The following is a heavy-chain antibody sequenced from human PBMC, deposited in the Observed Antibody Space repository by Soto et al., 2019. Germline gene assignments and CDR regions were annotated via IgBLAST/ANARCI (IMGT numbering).Heavy chain of an antibody. CDR1: GFTFSSYS. V-gene: IGHV3-48*01. D-gene: IGHD3-10*01. J-gene: IGHJ4*02. CDR3: ARDFTYYYASPESFDF. CDR2: ISSSGHTI. Sequence: GGSLRLSCAASGFTFSSYSMNWVRQAPGKGLEWISFISSSGHTIYYRDSVKGRFTISRDNGKNSLYLQLNSLRVEDTALYYCARDFTYYYASPESFDFWGQGTLVTVSS.